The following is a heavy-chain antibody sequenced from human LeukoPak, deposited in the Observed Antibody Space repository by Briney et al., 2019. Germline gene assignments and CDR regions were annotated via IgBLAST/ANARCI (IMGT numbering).Heavy chain of an antibody. V-gene: IGHV4-59*01. D-gene: IGHD6-6*01. CDR1: GGSISSYH. CDR3: ARGEYSSSSGLDY. CDR2: IYYSGST. Sequence: SETLPLTCTVSGGSISSYHWSWIRQPPGKGLEWIGYIYYSGSTNYNPSLKSRVTISVDTSKNQFSLKLSSVTAADTAVYYCARGEYSSSSGLDYWGQGTLVTVSS. J-gene: IGHJ4*02.